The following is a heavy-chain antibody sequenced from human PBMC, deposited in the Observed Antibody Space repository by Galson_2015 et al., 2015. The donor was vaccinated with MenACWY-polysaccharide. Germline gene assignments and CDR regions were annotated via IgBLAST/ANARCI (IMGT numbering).Heavy chain of an antibody. CDR1: GFTFSSYA. V-gene: IGHV3-30-3*01. Sequence: SLRLSCAASGFTFSSYAIHWVRQAPGKGLEWVAVISYDGSNKYYADSVKGRSTISRDNSKNTLYLQMNSLRVEDTAVYYCARSNCSRTSCDGMDVWGQGTTVTVSS. CDR3: ARSNCSRTSCDGMDV. J-gene: IGHJ6*02. CDR2: ISYDGSNK. D-gene: IGHD2-2*01.